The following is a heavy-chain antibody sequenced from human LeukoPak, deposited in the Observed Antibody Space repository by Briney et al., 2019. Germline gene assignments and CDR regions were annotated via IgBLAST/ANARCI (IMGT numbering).Heavy chain of an antibody. D-gene: IGHD2-2*01. CDR3: ARGGYCSSTSCRSDAFDI. V-gene: IGHV4-30-2*01. CDR2: IYHSGST. Sequence: SETLSLTCTVSGDSISSGGYSWSWIRQPPGKGLEWIGYIYHSGSTYYNPSLKSRVTISVDRSKNQFSLKLSSVTAADTAVYYCARGGYCSSTSCRSDAFDIWGQGTMVTVSS. J-gene: IGHJ3*02. CDR1: GDSISSGGYS.